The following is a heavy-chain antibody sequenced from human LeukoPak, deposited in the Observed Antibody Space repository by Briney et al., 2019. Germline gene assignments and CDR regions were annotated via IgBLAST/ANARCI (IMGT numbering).Heavy chain of an antibody. CDR3: ARAASDCDILTGYSHTRFEY. D-gene: IGHD3-9*01. Sequence: PSETLSLTCTVSGGSISGFYWSWIRQPAGKGLEWIGRIYTSGSTNYNPSLKSRVTMSVDTSKNQFSLKLSSVTAADTAVYYCARAASDCDILTGYSHTRFEYWGQGTLVTVSS. V-gene: IGHV4-4*07. J-gene: IGHJ4*02. CDR1: GGSISGFY. CDR2: IYTSGST.